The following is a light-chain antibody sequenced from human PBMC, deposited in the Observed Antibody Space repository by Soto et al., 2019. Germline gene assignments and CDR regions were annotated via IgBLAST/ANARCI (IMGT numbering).Light chain of an antibody. CDR3: QQYNNWPLG. CDR2: DAS. J-gene: IGKJ4*01. V-gene: IGKV3-15*01. Sequence: ETVMTQSPATLSVSPGERATLSCRASQSVNSKLAWYQQKPGQAPSLLIHDASTRATGIPVRFSGSGSGTEFTLTISSLQSEDFAVYYCQQYNNWPLGFGGGTKVEIK. CDR1: QSVNSK.